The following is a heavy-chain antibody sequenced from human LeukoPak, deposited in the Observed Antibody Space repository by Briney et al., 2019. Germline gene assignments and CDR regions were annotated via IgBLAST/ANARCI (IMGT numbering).Heavy chain of an antibody. V-gene: IGHV1-8*01. D-gene: IGHD2-2*03. J-gene: IGHJ4*02. Sequence: ASVKVSCKASGYTFTSYDINWVRQATGQGLEWMGWMNPNSGNTGYAQQFQGRVTMTRNTSISTDYMELSSLRSEDTAVYYCARGSALGIVVVPAAHGWGQGTLVSVSS. CDR3: ARGSALGIVVVPAAHG. CDR1: GYTFTSYD. CDR2: MNPNSGNT.